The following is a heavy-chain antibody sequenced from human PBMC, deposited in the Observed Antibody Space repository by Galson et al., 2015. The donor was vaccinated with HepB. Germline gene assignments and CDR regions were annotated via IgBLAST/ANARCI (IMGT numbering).Heavy chain of an antibody. CDR3: ARAPISGRCSGGSCYSLAYAFDI. CDR2: INHSEST. Sequence: SETLSLTCAVYGGSFSGYYWSWIRQPPGKGLEWIGEINHSESTNYNPSLKSRVTISVDTSKNQFSLKLSSVTAADTAVYYCARAPISGRCSGGSCYSLAYAFDIWGQGTMVTVSS. CDR1: GGSFSGYY. J-gene: IGHJ3*02. V-gene: IGHV4-34*01. D-gene: IGHD2-15*01.